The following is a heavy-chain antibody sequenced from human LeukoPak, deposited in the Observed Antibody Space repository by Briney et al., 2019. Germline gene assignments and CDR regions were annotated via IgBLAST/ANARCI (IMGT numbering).Heavy chain of an antibody. CDR1: GLTFSNAW. Sequence: GGSLRLSCAASGLTFSNAWMSWVRQAPGKGLGWVGRIRSKTDGGTTDYAAPVKGRFTISRDDSKNTLYLQMNSLKTEDTAVYSCTTDWWGGSPAVGAFDIWGQGTMVTVSS. J-gene: IGHJ3*02. CDR2: IRSKTDGGTT. CDR3: TTDWWGGSPAVGAFDI. V-gene: IGHV3-15*01. D-gene: IGHD1-26*01.